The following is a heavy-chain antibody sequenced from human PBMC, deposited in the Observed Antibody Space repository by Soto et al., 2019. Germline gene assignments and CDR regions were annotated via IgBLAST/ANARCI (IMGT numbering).Heavy chain of an antibody. CDR3: AKAQCSGYECSLNLDS. CDR2: ISGSGGST. D-gene: IGHD5-12*01. V-gene: IGHV3-23*01. J-gene: IGHJ4*02. CDR1: GFTFSSYA. Sequence: EVQLLESGGGLVQPGGSLRLSCAASGFTFSSYAMTWVRQAPGKGLEWVSGISGSGGSTYYADSVKVRFTFSRDNSKNPLYLQMNSLRAEDPAVYYWAKAQCSGYECSLNLDSWGQGTLVTVSS.